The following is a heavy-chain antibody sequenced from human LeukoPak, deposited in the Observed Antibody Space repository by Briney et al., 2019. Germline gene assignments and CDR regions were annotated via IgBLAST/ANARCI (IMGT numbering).Heavy chain of an antibody. CDR1: GGSFSGYY. J-gene: IGHJ4*02. Sequence: ASETLSLTCAVYGGSFSGYYWSWIRQPPGKGLEWIGEINHSGSTNYNPSLKSRVTISVDTSKNQFSLKLSSVTAADTAVYYCARLTLTGSLNWGQGTLVTVSS. CDR2: INHSGST. V-gene: IGHV4-34*01. CDR3: ARLTLTGSLN. D-gene: IGHD7-27*01.